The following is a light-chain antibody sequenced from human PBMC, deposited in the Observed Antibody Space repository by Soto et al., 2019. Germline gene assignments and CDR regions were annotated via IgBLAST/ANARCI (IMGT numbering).Light chain of an antibody. CDR1: SSDVGGYNY. Sequence: QSALTQPRSVSGSPGQSVTISCTGTSSDVGGYNYVSWYQQHPGKAPKLMIYDVSKRPSGVPDRFSGSKSGNTASLTISGLQAEDEAYYYCCSSVGSYTSVFGGGTKLTVL. J-gene: IGLJ3*02. CDR2: DVS. CDR3: CSSVGSYTSV. V-gene: IGLV2-11*01.